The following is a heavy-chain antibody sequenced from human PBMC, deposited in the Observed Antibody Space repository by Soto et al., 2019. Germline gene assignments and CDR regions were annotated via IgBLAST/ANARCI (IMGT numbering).Heavy chain of an antibody. V-gene: IGHV3-53*01. D-gene: IGHD6-25*01. CDR2: IYDDGNT. J-gene: IGHJ4*02. CDR1: GFTVSRS. Sequence: PGGSLRLSCAATGFTVSRSMSWVRQAPGRGLECVSFIYDDGNTYYTDSVKGRFTISRDISKNTLYLQMDSPQVEDTAVYFCARDASGPFDYWGQGTPVTVSS. CDR3: ARDASGPFDY.